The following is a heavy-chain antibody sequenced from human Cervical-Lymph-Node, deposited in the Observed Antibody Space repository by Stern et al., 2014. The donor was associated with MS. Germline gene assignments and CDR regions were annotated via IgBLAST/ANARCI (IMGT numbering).Heavy chain of an antibody. V-gene: IGHV3-33*01. D-gene: IGHD2-2*01. Sequence: QVQLVQSGGGVVQPGRSLRLSCAASGFTFSDYGMHWVRQAPGTGLEWVAIDWYDGSIKYYPDSVKGRFTISRDNSKNTLYLQLNSLRAEDTAVFYCARGLYYLDSWGRGTLVTVSS. J-gene: IGHJ4*02. CDR3: ARGLYYLDS. CDR2: DWYDGSIK. CDR1: GFTFSDYG.